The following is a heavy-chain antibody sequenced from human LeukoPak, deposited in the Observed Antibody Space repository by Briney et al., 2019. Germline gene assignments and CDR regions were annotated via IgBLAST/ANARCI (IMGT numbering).Heavy chain of an antibody. CDR2: IYTNGNT. Sequence: GGSLRLSCAASGFSVSEHYMNWIRQAPGMGLEWVSAIYTNGNTYYTDSVRGRFTISRDNSKNTLYLQMNSLRAEDTAVYYCARDLGVNYDFWSGYYTGWYYGMDVWGQGTTVTVSS. J-gene: IGHJ6*02. D-gene: IGHD3-3*01. V-gene: IGHV3-66*03. CDR3: ARDLGVNYDFWSGYYTGWYYGMDV. CDR1: GFSVSEHY.